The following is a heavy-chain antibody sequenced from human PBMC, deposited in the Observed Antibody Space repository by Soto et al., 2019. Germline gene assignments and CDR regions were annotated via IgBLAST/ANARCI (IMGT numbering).Heavy chain of an antibody. D-gene: IGHD3-16*02. CDR2: IYYSGST. Sequence: SETLSLTCAVSEGSISGGGYSWSWIRQPPGKGLEWIGYIYYSGSTNYNPSLKSRVTISVDTSKNQFSLKLSSVTAADTAVYYCARVWGSYRPRSLPDNYYYYYGMDVWGQGTTVTVSS. J-gene: IGHJ6*02. CDR1: EGSISGGGYS. CDR3: ARVWGSYRPRSLPDNYYYYYGMDV. V-gene: IGHV4-61*08.